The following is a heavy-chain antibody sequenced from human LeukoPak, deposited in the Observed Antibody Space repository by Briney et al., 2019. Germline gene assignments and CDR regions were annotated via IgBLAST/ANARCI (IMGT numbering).Heavy chain of an antibody. CDR1: GFTFSSYA. J-gene: IGHJ3*02. D-gene: IGHD6-13*01. CDR3: ASPAGYSSSWYDAFDI. Sequence: PGRSLRLSCAASGFTFSSYAMHWVRQAPGKGLEWVAVISYDGSNKYYADSVKGRFTISSDNSKNTLYLQMNSLRAEDTAVYYCASPAGYSSSWYDAFDIWGQGTMVTVSS. V-gene: IGHV3-30*01. CDR2: ISYDGSNK.